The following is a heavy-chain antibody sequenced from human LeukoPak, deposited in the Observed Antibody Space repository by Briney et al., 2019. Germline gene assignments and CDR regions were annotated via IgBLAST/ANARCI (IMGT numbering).Heavy chain of an antibody. CDR2: ISWNGGSI. J-gene: IGHJ6*02. CDR1: GFTFDDYA. D-gene: IGHD6-19*01. CDR3: ARKGLGDV. V-gene: IGHV3-9*01. Sequence: PGGSLRLSCAASGFTFDDYAMQWVRQAPGKGLEWVSGISWNGGSIAYADSVKGRFTISRDNAKNSVFLQMNSLSAEDTGVYYCARKGLGDVWGQGTSVAVSS.